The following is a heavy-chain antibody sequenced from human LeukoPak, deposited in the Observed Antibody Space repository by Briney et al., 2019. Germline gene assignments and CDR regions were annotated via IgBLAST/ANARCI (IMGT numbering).Heavy chain of an antibody. Sequence: ASVKVSCKASGYTFTGYYMHWVRQAPGQGLEWMGWIHPNSGGTNYAQKFQGRVTMTRDTSISTAYMELSRLRSDDTAVYYCARDGVRGTYYYDSSGYYLNWFDPWGQGTLVTVSS. V-gene: IGHV1-2*02. CDR3: ARDGVRGTYYYDSSGYYLNWFDP. D-gene: IGHD3-22*01. J-gene: IGHJ5*02. CDR2: IHPNSGGT. CDR1: GYTFTGYY.